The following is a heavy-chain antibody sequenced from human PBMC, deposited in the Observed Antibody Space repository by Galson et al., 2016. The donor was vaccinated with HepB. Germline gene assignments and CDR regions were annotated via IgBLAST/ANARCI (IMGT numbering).Heavy chain of an antibody. CDR1: GFTFSGSA. Sequence: SLRLSCAASGFTFSGSAIHWVRQASGKGLEWVGRIRSKPNNYATAYAASVKGRFTVSRDDSKNTVYLQMNSLKTEDTAVYYCTRRTYYYDISGYSPFDYWGQGTLVTVSS. CDR2: IRSKPNNYAT. D-gene: IGHD3-22*01. V-gene: IGHV3-73*01. J-gene: IGHJ4*02. CDR3: TRRTYYYDISGYSPFDY.